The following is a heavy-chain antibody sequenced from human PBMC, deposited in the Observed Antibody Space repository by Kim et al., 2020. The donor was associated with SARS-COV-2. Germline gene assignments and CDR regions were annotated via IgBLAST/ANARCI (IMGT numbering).Heavy chain of an antibody. CDR2: KFYSGST. Sequence: SENLSLTCTVSGDSMSDYYWSWIRQAPGKGLEWIGNKFYSGSTNYNPSLRSRVTISVDKSKNQFSLKLTSVTDADTGVYYCAREVAKWQMGIRANWVDPWGQGTLVTVSS. J-gene: IGHJ5*02. CDR3: AREVAKWQMGIRANWVDP. CDR1: GDSMSDYY. D-gene: IGHD3-10*01. V-gene: IGHV4-59*13.